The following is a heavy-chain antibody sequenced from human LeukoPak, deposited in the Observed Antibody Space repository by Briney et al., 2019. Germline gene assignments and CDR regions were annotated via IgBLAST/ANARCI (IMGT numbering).Heavy chain of an antibody. CDR2: IYYSGST. CDR3: ARPYYDFWSGYSDYYYYYMDV. V-gene: IGHV4-39*01. Sequence: SETLSLTCTVSGGSISSSSYYWGWIRQPPGKGLEWIGSIYYSGSTYYNPSLKSRVTISVDTSKNQFSLKLSSVTAADTAVYYCARPYYDFWSGYSDYYYYYMDVWGKGTTVTVSS. D-gene: IGHD3-3*01. CDR1: GGSISSSSYY. J-gene: IGHJ6*03.